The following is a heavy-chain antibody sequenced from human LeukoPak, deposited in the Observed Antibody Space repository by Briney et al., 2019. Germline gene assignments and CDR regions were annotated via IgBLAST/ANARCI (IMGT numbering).Heavy chain of an antibody. V-gene: IGHV3-23*01. CDR1: GCTFDNFA. J-gene: IGHJ5*02. CDR3: VKDIASTVWGAYHTGGVT. CDR2: ITGNGAHT. Sequence: GGSLRLSCTASGCTFDNFAMACVRQAPGRGMDWVSAITGNGAHTYYADSVRGRFTVSRDNSKNTLYLHMESLRVDDTATYYCVKDIASTVWGAYHTGGVTLGRGLLVSVSS. D-gene: IGHD3-16*01.